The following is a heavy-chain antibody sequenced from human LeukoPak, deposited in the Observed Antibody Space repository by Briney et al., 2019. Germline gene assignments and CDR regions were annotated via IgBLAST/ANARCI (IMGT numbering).Heavy chain of an antibody. J-gene: IGHJ5*02. CDR3: TREVRSAWASFDP. D-gene: IGHD1-26*01. Sequence: SETLSLTCAVSGGSFSGYYWGWIRQPPGKGLEWIGSIHYSARIYYNPSLKSRLTISPDTSKNQFSLKLTSVTAADTAVYYCTREVRSAWASFDPWGQGTLVIVSS. CDR2: IHYSARI. CDR1: GGSFSGYY. V-gene: IGHV4-38-2*02.